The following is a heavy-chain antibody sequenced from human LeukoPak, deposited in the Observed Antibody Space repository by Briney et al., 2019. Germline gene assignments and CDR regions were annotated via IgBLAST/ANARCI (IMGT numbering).Heavy chain of an antibody. Sequence: GGSLRLSCAASGFTFSDYYMSWIRQAPGKGLEWISYISSSNTYTNYADSVKGRFAISRDNAKNSLYLQMNSLRAEDTAVYYCARGAQQQWVYFDSWRQGTLVTVSS. CDR3: ARGAQQQWVYFDS. D-gene: IGHD6-13*01. J-gene: IGHJ4*02. CDR2: ISSSNTYT. V-gene: IGHV3-11*06. CDR1: GFTFSDYY.